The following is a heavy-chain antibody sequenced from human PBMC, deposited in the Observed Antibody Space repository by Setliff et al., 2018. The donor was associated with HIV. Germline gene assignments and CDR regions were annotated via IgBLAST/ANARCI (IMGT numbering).Heavy chain of an antibody. CDR2: ISGSGGST. V-gene: IGHV3-23*01. J-gene: IGHJ4*01. Sequence: PGGSLRLSCAASGFTFRTYNMSWVRRAPGKGLEWVSVISGSGGSTFCADSVKGRFTISRDNSKNTLYLLMNGLRVEDTAVYYCAKDGISGGAYPPYYFDYWGHGTLVTVSS. CDR1: GFTFRTYN. CDR3: AKDGISGGAYPPYYFDY. D-gene: IGHD2-15*01.